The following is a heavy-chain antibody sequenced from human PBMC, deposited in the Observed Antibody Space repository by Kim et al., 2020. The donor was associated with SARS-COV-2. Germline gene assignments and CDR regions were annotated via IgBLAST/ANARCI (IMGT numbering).Heavy chain of an antibody. Sequence: GGSLRLSCAASGFTFSDYIMTWVRQAPGKGLEWVSYIRSGSTPIFYADSVKGRFVTSRDDAKNSLFLQMNRLRDEDTAVYYCVRGVEYRFEFWGQGILVTVSS. CDR1: GFTFSDYI. J-gene: IGHJ4*02. CDR3: VRGVEYRFEF. CDR2: IRSGSTPI. D-gene: IGHD2-8*02. V-gene: IGHV3-48*02.